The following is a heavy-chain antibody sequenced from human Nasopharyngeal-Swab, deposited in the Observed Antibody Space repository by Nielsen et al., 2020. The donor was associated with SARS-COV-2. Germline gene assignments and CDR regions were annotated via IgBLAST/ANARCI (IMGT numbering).Heavy chain of an antibody. CDR1: GSTLTEIS. Sequence: ASVKVSCKVSGSTLTEISMHWVRQAHGRGLEWMGGFDPEDGETIYAQKFQGRVTMTEDTSIDTAYMELRSLRSEDTAVYYCAASQWGEYFDYRGQGTLVSVSS. J-gene: IGHJ4*02. CDR3: AASQWGEYFDY. D-gene: IGHD3-16*01. V-gene: IGHV1-24*01. CDR2: FDPEDGET.